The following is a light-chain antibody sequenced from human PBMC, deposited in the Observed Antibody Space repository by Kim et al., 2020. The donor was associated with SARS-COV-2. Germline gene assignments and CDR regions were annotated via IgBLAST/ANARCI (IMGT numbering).Light chain of an antibody. CDR1: QSISSW. Sequence: PSTLSASVGDRVTITCRASQSISSWLAWYQQKPGKAPKLLIYKASSLESGVPSRFSGSGSGTEFTLTISSLQPDDFATYYCQQYKAFGQGTKLGIK. CDR3: QQYKA. CDR2: KAS. J-gene: IGKJ2*01. V-gene: IGKV1-5*03.